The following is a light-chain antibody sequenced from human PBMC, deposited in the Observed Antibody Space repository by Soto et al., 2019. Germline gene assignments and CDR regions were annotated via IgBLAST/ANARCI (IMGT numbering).Light chain of an antibody. CDR3: QQYNNWPPRIT. V-gene: IGKV3D-15*01. Sequence: EIVLTQSPGTLSLSPGERATLSCRASQSVSSSYLAWYQQKPGQAPRLLIFAASSRASGIPARFSGSGSGTEFTLTISSLQSEDFAVYYCQQYNNWPPRITFGQGTRLEIK. CDR2: AAS. J-gene: IGKJ5*01. CDR1: QSVSSSY.